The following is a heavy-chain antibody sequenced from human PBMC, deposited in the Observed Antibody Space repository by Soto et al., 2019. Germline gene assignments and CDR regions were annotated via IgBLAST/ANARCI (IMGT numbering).Heavy chain of an antibody. J-gene: IGHJ5*02. CDR1: GYTFSSFG. CDR2: ISVYNGNK. CDR3: AADVLRFLEWQGFDP. Sequence: ASVKVSCKTSGYTFSSFGISWVRQAPGQGFEWMGWISVYNGNKKYAQKFQGRVTMTTDTSTNTAYMKLTGLRSDDTAIYYCAADVLRFLEWQGFDPWGQGTLVTVSS. D-gene: IGHD3-3*01. V-gene: IGHV1-18*01.